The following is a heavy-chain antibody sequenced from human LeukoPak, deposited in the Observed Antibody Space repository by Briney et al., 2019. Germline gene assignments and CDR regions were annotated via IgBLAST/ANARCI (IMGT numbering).Heavy chain of an antibody. CDR3: AKRPRDSTGYYLGAFDF. J-gene: IGHJ3*01. V-gene: IGHV3-23*01. Sequence: GGSLRLSCAASGFTFSNYAMTWDRQAPGKGLEWVSGISASGGTTYYADSVRGRFTISRDNSKNTLFLQMNSLRAEDTAVYYCAKRPRDSTGYYLGAFDFWGLGTMVTVSS. CDR2: ISASGGTT. CDR1: GFTFSNYA. D-gene: IGHD3-22*01.